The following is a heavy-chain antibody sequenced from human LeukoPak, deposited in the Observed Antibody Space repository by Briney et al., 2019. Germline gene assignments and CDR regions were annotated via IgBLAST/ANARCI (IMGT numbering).Heavy chain of an antibody. CDR2: IYPGDSRI. CDR3: ACRDLTSTWSFP. V-gene: IGHV5-51*01. J-gene: IGHJ5*02. CDR1: GYSFTSYW. D-gene: IGHD6-13*01. Sequence: GESLKISCQGFGYSFTSYWIGWVRQMPGKGMGGMGVIYPGDSRIRYNPSFQGQVTISVDKSISTAYLQWVSLKASDTAMYYCACRDLTSTWSFPWGQGTLVTVSS.